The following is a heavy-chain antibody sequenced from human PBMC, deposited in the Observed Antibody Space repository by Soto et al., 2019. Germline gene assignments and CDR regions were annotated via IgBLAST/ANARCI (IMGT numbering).Heavy chain of an antibody. CDR1: GFTFGDYA. Sequence: GGSLRLSCTASGFTFGDYAMSWFRQAPGKGLEWVGFIRSKAYGGTTEYAASVKGRFTISRDDSKSIAYLQMNSLKTEDTAVYYCTRVTRATQIKGRLMVYAPPVYWGQGTLVTVSS. CDR2: IRSKAYGGTT. J-gene: IGHJ4*02. CDR3: TRVTRATQIKGRLMVYAPPVY. V-gene: IGHV3-49*03. D-gene: IGHD2-8*01.